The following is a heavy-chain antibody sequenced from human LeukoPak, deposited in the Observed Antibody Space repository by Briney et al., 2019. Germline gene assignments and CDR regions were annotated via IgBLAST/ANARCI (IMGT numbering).Heavy chain of an antibody. CDR1: GGSISSYY. CDR2: IYYSGST. Sequence: PSETLSLTCTVSGGSISSYYWSWIRQPPGKGLEWIGYIYYSGSTNYNPSLKSRVTISVDKSKNQFPLKLSSVTAADTAVYYCARSRFDSSGYWSRGYYYYYMDVWGKGTTVTVSS. D-gene: IGHD3-22*01. V-gene: IGHV4-59*12. J-gene: IGHJ6*03. CDR3: ARSRFDSSGYWSRGYYYYYMDV.